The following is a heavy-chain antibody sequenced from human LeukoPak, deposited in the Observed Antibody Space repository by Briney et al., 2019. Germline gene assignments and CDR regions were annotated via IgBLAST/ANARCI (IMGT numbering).Heavy chain of an antibody. CDR3: ARRGFWSGYYEGFDY. Sequence: SETLSLTCAVYGGSFSGYYWSWIRQPPGKGLEWIGEINHSGSTNYNPSLKSRVTISVDTSKNQFSLKLSSVTAADTAVYYCARRGFWSGYYEGFDYWGQGTLVTVSS. V-gene: IGHV4-34*01. D-gene: IGHD3-3*01. CDR1: GGSFSGYY. CDR2: INHSGST. J-gene: IGHJ4*02.